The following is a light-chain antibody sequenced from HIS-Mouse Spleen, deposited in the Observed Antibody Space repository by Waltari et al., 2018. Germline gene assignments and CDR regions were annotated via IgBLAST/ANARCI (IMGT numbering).Light chain of an antibody. Sequence: QSVLTQPPSVSGAPGQRVTISCTGSSSNIGAGYDVHWYQQLPGTAPKLLIYGNSTRASGVPDRFSGSKSGTSASLAITGLQAEDEADYYCQSYDSSLSGYVFGTGTKVTVL. CDR2: GNS. J-gene: IGLJ1*01. V-gene: IGLV1-40*01. CDR1: SSNIGAGYD. CDR3: QSYDSSLSGYV.